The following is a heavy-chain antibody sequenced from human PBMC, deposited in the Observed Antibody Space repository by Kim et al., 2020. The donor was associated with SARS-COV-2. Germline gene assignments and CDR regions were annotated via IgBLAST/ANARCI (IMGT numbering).Heavy chain of an antibody. CDR1: GFTFSSYG. Sequence: GGSLRLSCAASGFTFSSYGMHWVRQAPGKGLEWVAVIWYDGSNKYYADSVKGRFTISRDNSKNTLYLQMNSLRAEDTAVYYCAKDITMIVVADAFDIWGQGTMVTVSS. CDR3: AKDITMIVVADAFDI. CDR2: IWYDGSNK. V-gene: IGHV3-33*06. D-gene: IGHD3-22*01. J-gene: IGHJ3*02.